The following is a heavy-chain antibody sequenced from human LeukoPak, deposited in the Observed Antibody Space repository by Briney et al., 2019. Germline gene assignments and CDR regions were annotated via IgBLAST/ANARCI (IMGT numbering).Heavy chain of an antibody. J-gene: IGHJ3*02. Sequence: GASVKVSCKASGYTFTSYGISRVRQAPGQGLEWMGWISAYNGNTNYAQKLQGRVTMTTDTSTSTAYMELRSLRSDDTAVYYCVSVVAATAIDIWGQGTMVTVSS. CDR3: VSVVAATAIDI. CDR2: ISAYNGNT. D-gene: IGHD2-15*01. V-gene: IGHV1-18*01. CDR1: GYTFTSYG.